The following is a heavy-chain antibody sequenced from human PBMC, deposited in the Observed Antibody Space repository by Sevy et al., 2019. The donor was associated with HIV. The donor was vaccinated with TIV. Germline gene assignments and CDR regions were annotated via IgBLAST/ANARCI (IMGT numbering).Heavy chain of an antibody. CDR3: ARESGYYCSCTSCSSYVKEYSYGMDV. CDR2: IKQDGSEK. D-gene: IGHD2-2*01. J-gene: IGHJ6*02. V-gene: IGHV3-7*03. Sequence: GGSLRLSCAASGFTFSSYWMSWVRQAPGKGLEWVANIKQDGSEKYYVDSVKGRFNISRDNAKKSLYLEVNSLRDEETAVYYCARESGYYCSCTSCSSYVKEYSYGMDVWGQGTTVTVSS. CDR1: GFTFSSYW.